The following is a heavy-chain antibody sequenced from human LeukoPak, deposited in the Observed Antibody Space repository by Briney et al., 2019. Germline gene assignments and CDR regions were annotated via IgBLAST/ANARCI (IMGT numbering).Heavy chain of an antibody. J-gene: IGHJ4*02. CDR2: ISPSGGIT. V-gene: IGHV3-23*01. D-gene: IGHD3-10*02. Sequence: GGSLRLSCAASGFTFSTHALSWARQTPGKGLEWVSAISPSGGITYYEDSVKGRFTISRDNSKNTLYLQMNGLTVEDTAVYYCAKGVNYFVLEYWGQGTLATISS. CDR1: GFTFSTHA. CDR3: AKGVNYFVLEY.